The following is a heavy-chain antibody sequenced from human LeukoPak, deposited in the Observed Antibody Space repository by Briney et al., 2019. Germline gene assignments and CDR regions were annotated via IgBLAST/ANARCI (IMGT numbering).Heavy chain of an antibody. CDR1: GFTFSSYG. J-gene: IGHJ4*02. CDR3: AARDFWSGPASVY. V-gene: IGHV3-30*02. CDR2: IRYDGSEK. D-gene: IGHD3-3*01. Sequence: GGSLRLSCAASGFTFSSYGTHWVRQAPGKGLEWVAFIRYDGSEKYYADSVKGRFTISRDNSKNTLYLQMNSLRVEDTAVYYCAARDFWSGPASVYWGQGTLVTVSS.